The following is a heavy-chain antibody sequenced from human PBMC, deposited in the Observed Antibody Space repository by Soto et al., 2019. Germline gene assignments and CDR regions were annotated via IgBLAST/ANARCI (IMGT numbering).Heavy chain of an antibody. CDR2: IYYSGST. CDR3: ARDQARDFWSGYYTPSPYNWFDP. Sequence: SETLSLTCTVSGGSVSSGSYYWSWIRQPPGKGLEWIGYIYYSGSTNYNPSLKSRVTISVDTSKNQFSLKLSSVTAADTAVYYCARDQARDFWSGYYTPSPYNWFDPWGQGTLVTVSS. J-gene: IGHJ5*02. CDR1: GGSVSSGSYY. V-gene: IGHV4-61*01. D-gene: IGHD3-3*01.